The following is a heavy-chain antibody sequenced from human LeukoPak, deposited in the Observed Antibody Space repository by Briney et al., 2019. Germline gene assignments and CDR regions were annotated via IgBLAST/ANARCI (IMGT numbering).Heavy chain of an antibody. V-gene: IGHV3-48*01. CDR1: AFILSNYP. Sequence: GGSLRLSCAASAFILSNYPMNWVRQAPGKGLEWVSYITGKSDTIYCADSVKGRFIISRDNAKNSLYLQMNSLKAEDTAIYYCVRDHAYAFDMWGQGTRVTVSS. J-gene: IGHJ3*02. CDR2: ITGKSDTI. CDR3: VRDHAYAFDM. D-gene: IGHD3-16*01.